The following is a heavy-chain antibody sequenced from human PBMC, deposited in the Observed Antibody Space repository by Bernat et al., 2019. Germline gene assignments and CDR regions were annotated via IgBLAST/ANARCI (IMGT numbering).Heavy chain of an antibody. CDR1: GFPFSSYW. Sequence: EVQLLESGGGLVQPGGSLRLSCAASGFPFSSYWMSWVRQAPGKGLGWVANIKQDESEKYYVDSVKGRFTISRDKAKNTLYLQMNSLRAEDTAVYYCARGGYSSSWQVYDYYMDVWGKGTTVTVSS. J-gene: IGHJ6*03. V-gene: IGHV3-7*03. D-gene: IGHD6-13*01. CDR2: IKQDESEK. CDR3: ARGGYSSSWQVYDYYMDV.